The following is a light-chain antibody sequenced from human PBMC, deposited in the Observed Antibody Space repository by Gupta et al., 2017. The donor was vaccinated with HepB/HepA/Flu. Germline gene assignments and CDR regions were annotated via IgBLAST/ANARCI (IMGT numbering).Light chain of an antibody. CDR3: QQTCTNPTWT. Sequence: DIQMTQSPSSLSASVGDRVTITCRAGRSISNYLNWYQEKPGRAPKLLIYNAARLYIGVPSRFSGSGSGTEFTLAISSLHPDDFATYYCQQTCTNPTWTFGQGTTVEI. J-gene: IGKJ1*01. CDR1: RSISNY. V-gene: IGKV1-39*01. CDR2: NAA.